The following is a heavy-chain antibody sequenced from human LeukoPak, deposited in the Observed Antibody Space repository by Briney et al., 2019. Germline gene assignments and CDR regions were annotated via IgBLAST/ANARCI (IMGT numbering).Heavy chain of an antibody. CDR1: GFTFSSYG. CDR2: IRYDGSNK. V-gene: IGHV3-30*02. J-gene: IGHJ4*02. CDR3: AKDSGLYDYVWGPGY. D-gene: IGHD3-16*01. Sequence: PGGSLRLSCAASGFTFSSYGMHWVRQAPGKGLEWVAFIRYDGSNKYYADSVKGRFTISRDNSKNTLYLQMNSLRAEDTAVYYCAKDSGLYDYVWGPGYWGQGTLVTVSS.